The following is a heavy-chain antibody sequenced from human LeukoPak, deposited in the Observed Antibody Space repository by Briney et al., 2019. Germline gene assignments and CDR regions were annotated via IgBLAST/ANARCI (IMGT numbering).Heavy chain of an antibody. CDR2: ISYDGSNK. D-gene: IGHD6-19*01. J-gene: IGHJ4*02. CDR3: AREPIAVAGLDY. V-gene: IGHV3-30-3*01. CDR1: GFTFSSYA. Sequence: GGSLRLSCAASGFTFSSYAMHWVRQAPGKGLEWVAVISYDGSNKYYADSVKGRFTISRDNSKNTLYLQMNSLRAEDTAVYYCAREPIAVAGLDYWGQGTLVTVSS.